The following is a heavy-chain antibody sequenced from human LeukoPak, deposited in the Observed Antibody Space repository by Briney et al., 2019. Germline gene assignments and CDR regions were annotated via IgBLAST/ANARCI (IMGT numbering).Heavy chain of an antibody. V-gene: IGHV3-9*01. D-gene: IGHD2-2*01. CDR2: ISWNSGSI. CDR1: GFTFDDYA. J-gene: IGHJ6*03. Sequence: GGSLRLSCAASGFTFDDYAMHWVRQAPGKGLEWVSGISWNSGSIGYADSVKGRFTISRDNAKNSLYLQMNSLRAEDTAVYYCARDGTYCSSTSCPYYYMDVWGKGTTVTVSS. CDR3: ARDGTYCSSTSCPYYYMDV.